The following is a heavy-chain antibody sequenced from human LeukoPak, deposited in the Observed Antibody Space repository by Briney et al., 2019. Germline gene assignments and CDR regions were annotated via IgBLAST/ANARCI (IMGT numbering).Heavy chain of an antibody. CDR2: IGPHSTFT. CDR1: GFTFTYHY. V-gene: IGHV1-2*02. D-gene: IGHD2/OR15-2a*01. Sequence: ASVKVSCKSSGFTFTYHYIHWVRQGPGQGLEWMGYIGPHSTFTSSPQEFQGRVTMTRDASMSTAYMELTRLTSDDTAVYYCVREGEGPLSKDFDYWGQGTLGTVSS. J-gene: IGHJ4*02. CDR3: VREGEGPLSKDFDY.